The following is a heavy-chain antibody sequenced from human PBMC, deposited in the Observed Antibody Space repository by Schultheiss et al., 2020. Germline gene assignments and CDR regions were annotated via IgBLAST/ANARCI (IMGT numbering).Heavy chain of an antibody. CDR1: GGTFSSYG. V-gene: IGHV1-69*04. D-gene: IGHD6-6*01. Sequence: SVKVSCKASGGTFSSYGISWVRQAPGQGLEWMGIINPSGGSTSYAQKFQGRVTITADKSTSTAYMELSSLRSEDTAVYYCARDALEYSSSEQGDGMDVWGQGTTVTVS. J-gene: IGHJ6*02. CDR3: ARDALEYSSSEQGDGMDV. CDR2: INPSGGST.